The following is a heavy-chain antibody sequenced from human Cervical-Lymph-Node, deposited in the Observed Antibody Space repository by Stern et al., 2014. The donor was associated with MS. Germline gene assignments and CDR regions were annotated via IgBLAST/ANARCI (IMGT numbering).Heavy chain of an antibody. J-gene: IGHJ6*02. CDR1: GGTLSSHG. CDR3: ARDSDYENSYAMDV. V-gene: IGHV1-69*06. CDR2: LIPMVGTA. Sequence: MQLVESGAEVKKPGSSVRVSCKASGGTLSSHGFSWVRQAPGQGLEWMGGLIPMVGTANYAQKFQGRVTLSADSSTSTVYMELSSLRSEDTAMYFCARDSDYENSYAMDVWGQGTTVTVSS. D-gene: IGHD5-12*01.